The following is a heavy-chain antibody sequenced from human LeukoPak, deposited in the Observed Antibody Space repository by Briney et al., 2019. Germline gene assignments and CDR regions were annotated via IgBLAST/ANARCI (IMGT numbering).Heavy chain of an antibody. CDR1: GFTFSRYW. CDR3: TSRLLWFGE. CDR2: IKSKTDGGTT. D-gene: IGHD3-10*01. V-gene: IGHV3-15*01. J-gene: IGHJ4*02. Sequence: GGSLRLSCAASGFTFSRYWMTWVRQAPGKGLEWVGRIKSKTDGGTTAYAAPVKGRFTISRDDSKNTLYLQMNSLKTEDTAVYYCTSRLLWFGEGGQGTLVTVSS.